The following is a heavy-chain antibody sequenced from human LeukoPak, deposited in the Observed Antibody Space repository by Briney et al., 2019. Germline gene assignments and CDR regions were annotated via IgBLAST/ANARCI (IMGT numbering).Heavy chain of an antibody. CDR3: ARDRDYYDSSGYYDY. J-gene: IGHJ4*02. CDR2: INPNSGGT. D-gene: IGHD3-22*01. CDR1: GYTFTGYY. Sequence: GASVKVSRKASGYTFTGYYMHWGRQAPGQGLEWMGWINPNSGGTNYAQKFQGRVTMTRDTSISTAYMELSRLRSDDTAVYYCARDRDYYDSSGYYDYWGQGTLVTVSS. V-gene: IGHV1-2*02.